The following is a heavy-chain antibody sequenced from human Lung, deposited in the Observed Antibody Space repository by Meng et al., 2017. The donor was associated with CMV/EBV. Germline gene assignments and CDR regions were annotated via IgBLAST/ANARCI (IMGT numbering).Heavy chain of an antibody. V-gene: IGHV3-30*04. CDR1: GFTLSSYA. CDR2: ISYDGSNK. Sequence: GESXKTSCAASGFTLSSYAMHWVRQAPGKGLEWVAVISYDGSNKYYAESVKGRFTISRDKSKNPLYLQMNSLRAEDTAVYYCASSQGIAARPLDFWGQGTRVTGSS. CDR3: ASSQGIAARPLDF. D-gene: IGHD6-6*01. J-gene: IGHJ4*01.